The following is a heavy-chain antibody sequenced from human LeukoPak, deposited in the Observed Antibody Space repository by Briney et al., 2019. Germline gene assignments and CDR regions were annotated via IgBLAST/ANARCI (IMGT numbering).Heavy chain of an antibody. V-gene: IGHV3-33*06. CDR1: GFTFSNYG. J-gene: IGHJ4*02. CDR2: IWYDGSNK. Sequence: PGGSLRLSCAASGFTFSNYGMHWVRQAPGKGLEWVAVIWYDGSNKYYADSVKGRFTISRDNAKNSLYLQMNSLRAEDTAVYYCAKDRTGAVGVATTGFDYWGQGTLVTVSS. CDR3: AKDRTGAVGVATTGFDY. D-gene: IGHD4-17*01.